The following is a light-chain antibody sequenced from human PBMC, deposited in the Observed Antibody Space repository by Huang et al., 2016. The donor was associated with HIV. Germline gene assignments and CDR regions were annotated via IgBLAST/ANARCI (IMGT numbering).Light chain of an antibody. V-gene: IGKV1-33*01. J-gene: IGKJ3*01. CDR2: DAD. CDR3: QQYDSLPRT. Sequence: DIQMTQSPSSLSASIGDRVTITCRASQHIYSYLNWYQQRPGKAPKLLIYDADNLEVGVPSRFSGSGSGRNVTLIISSLQPEDFATYYCQQYDSLPRTFGPGTKV. CDR1: QHIYSY.